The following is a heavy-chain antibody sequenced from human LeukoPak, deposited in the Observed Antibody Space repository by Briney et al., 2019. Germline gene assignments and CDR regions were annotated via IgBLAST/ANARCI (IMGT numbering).Heavy chain of an antibody. J-gene: IGHJ6*03. CDR2: IYTSGST. Sequence: PSETLSLTCTVSGGSISSYYWSWIRQPAGKGLEWIGRIYTSGSTNYNPSLKSRVTVSVDTSKNQFSLKLSSVTAADTAVYYCARDGAGVRGFYYYYMDVWGKGTTVTISS. CDR1: GGSISSYY. V-gene: IGHV4-4*07. D-gene: IGHD3-10*01. CDR3: ARDGAGVRGFYYYYMDV.